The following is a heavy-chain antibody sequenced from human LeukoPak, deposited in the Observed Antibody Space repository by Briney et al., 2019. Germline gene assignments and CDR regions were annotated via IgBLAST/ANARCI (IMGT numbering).Heavy chain of an antibody. Sequence: GGSLRLSCAASGFNVSNIYMSWVRQAPGKGLEWVSVIYSGGYTYYADSVKGRFTISRDNSKNTLYLQMNSLRAEDTAVYYCGRTSASWGQGTLVTVSS. V-gene: IGHV3-66*01. J-gene: IGHJ4*02. D-gene: IGHD5-18*01. CDR3: GRTSAS. CDR1: GFNVSNIY. CDR2: IYSGGYT.